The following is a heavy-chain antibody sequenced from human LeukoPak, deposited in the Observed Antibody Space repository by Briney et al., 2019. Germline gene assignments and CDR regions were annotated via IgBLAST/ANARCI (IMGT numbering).Heavy chain of an antibody. Sequence: GSLRLSCAASGFTFSSYSMNWVRQSPGKGLEWIASIYSSGNTQYNPSLQSRVSVSVDTSKNQVSVRLSSLTAADTGVYYCARHLSGTAMAHYFDHWGQGTVVTVSS. J-gene: IGHJ4*02. CDR3: ARHLSGTAMAHYFDH. CDR1: GFTFSSYSMN. CDR2: IYSSGNT. D-gene: IGHD5-18*01. V-gene: IGHV4-39*01.